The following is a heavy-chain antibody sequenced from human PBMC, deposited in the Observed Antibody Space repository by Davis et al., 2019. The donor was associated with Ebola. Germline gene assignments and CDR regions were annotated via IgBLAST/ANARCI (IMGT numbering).Heavy chain of an antibody. V-gene: IGHV3-23*01. CDR1: GFTFSSYA. CDR2: ISGSGGST. D-gene: IGHD3-10*01. CDR3: AREGTMVRGVIITYGMDV. Sequence: GESLKISCAASGFTFSSYAMSWVRQAPGKGLEWVSAISGSGGSTYYADSVKGRFTISRDNSKNTLYLQMNSLRAEDTAVYYCAREGTMVRGVIITYGMDVWGQGTTVTVSS. J-gene: IGHJ6*02.